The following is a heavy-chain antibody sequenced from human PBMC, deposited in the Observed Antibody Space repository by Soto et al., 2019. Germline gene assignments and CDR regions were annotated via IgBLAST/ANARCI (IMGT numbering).Heavy chain of an antibody. CDR2: ISSSSSYI. Sequence: EVQLVESGGGLVKPGGSLRLSCAASGFTFSSYSMNWVRQAPGKGLEWVSSISSSSSYIYYADSVKGRFTISRDNAKNSLYLQMNSLRAEDTAVYYCARELGDSSSPPGGDYWGQGTLVTVSS. CDR3: ARELGDSSSPPGGDY. J-gene: IGHJ4*02. CDR1: GFTFSSYS. D-gene: IGHD6-6*01. V-gene: IGHV3-21*01.